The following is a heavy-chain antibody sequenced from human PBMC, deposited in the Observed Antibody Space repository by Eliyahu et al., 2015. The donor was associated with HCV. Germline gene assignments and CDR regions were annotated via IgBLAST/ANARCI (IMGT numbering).Heavy chain of an antibody. D-gene: IGHD3-22*01. CDR1: GGSISSGSYY. V-gene: IGHV4-61*02. CDR3: ARDQGSGYYHAFDI. CDR2: IYTSGST. J-gene: IGHJ3*02. Sequence: QVQLQESGPGLVKPSQTLSLTCTVSGGSISSGSYYWSWIRQPAGKGLEWIGRIYTSGSTNYNPSLKSRVTISVDTSKNQFSLKLSSVTAADTAVYYCARDQGSGYYHAFDIWGQGTMVTVSS.